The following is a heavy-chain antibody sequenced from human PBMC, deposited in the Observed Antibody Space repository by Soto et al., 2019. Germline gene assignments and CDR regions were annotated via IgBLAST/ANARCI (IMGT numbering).Heavy chain of an antibody. CDR3: ARAAVDGTPGWGSYYYGMDV. CDR1: GGTFSSYA. J-gene: IGHJ6*02. Sequence: GASVKVSCKASGGTFSSYAISWVRQAPGQGLEWMGGIIPIFGTANYAQKFQGRVTITADESTSTACMELSSLRSEETAVYYCARAAVDGTPGWGSYYYGMDVWGQGTTVTVSS. D-gene: IGHD6-19*01. CDR2: IIPIFGTA. V-gene: IGHV1-69*13.